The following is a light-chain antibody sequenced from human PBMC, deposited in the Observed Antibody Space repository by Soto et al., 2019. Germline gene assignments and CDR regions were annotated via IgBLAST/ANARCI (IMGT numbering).Light chain of an antibody. CDR1: SSDVGAYDF. CDR2: EVT. J-gene: IGLJ2*01. V-gene: IGLV2-8*01. Sequence: QLVLTQRPSASASPGQAVTISCPGTSSDVGAYDFVYWYHQQSGKAPKLVIFEVTKRPSGVPDRFSGSKSGNTASLTVSGLQADDEGDYYCSSYAGINNVIFGAGTPLT. CDR3: SSYAGINNVI.